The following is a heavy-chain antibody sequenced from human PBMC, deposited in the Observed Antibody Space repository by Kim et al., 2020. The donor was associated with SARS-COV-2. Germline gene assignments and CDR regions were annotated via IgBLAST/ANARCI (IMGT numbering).Heavy chain of an antibody. Sequence: SETLSLTCTVSGGSISSYYWSWIRQPAGKGLEWIGRIYTSGSTNYNPSLKSRVTMSVDTSKNQFSLKLSSVTAADTAVYYCARDLRPESYYYYGMDVWGQGTTVTVSS. CDR1: GGSISSYY. CDR3: ARDLRPESYYYYGMDV. CDR2: IYTSGST. V-gene: IGHV4-4*07. D-gene: IGHD6-25*01. J-gene: IGHJ6*02.